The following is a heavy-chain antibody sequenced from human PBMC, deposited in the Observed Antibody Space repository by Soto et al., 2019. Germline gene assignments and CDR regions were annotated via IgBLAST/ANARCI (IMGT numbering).Heavy chain of an antibody. Sequence: QVQLQQWGAGLLKPSETLSLTCAVYGGSFSGYYWSWIRQPPGKGLEWIGEINHSGSTNYNPSLKSRVTISVDTSKNQFSLKLSSVTAADTAVYYCARAGDYSSSWHKRRSYDYWGQGTLVTVSS. CDR3: ARAGDYSSSWHKRRSYDY. J-gene: IGHJ4*02. CDR2: INHSGST. D-gene: IGHD6-13*01. CDR1: GGSFSGYY. V-gene: IGHV4-34*01.